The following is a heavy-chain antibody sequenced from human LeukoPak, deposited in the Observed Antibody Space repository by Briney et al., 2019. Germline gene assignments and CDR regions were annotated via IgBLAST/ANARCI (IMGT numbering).Heavy chain of an antibody. V-gene: IGHV1-69*13. D-gene: IGHD3-22*01. CDR1: GGTFSSYA. Sequence: ASVKVSCKASGGTFSSYAISWVRQAPGQGLEWMGGIIPIFGTANYAQKFQGRVTITADESTSTAYMELSSPRSEDTAVYYCARMWDYYDSSGLGGWGQGTLVTVSS. CDR3: ARMWDYYDSSGLGG. J-gene: IGHJ4*02. CDR2: IIPIFGTA.